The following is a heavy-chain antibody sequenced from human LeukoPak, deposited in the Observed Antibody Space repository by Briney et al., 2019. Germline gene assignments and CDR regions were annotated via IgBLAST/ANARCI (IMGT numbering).Heavy chain of an antibody. V-gene: IGHV3-48*01. CDR3: ERGRSGYRNL. J-gene: IGHJ4*02. CDR1: GFSFSTYS. Sequence: GGSLRLSCAASGFSFSTYSMNWVRQAPGKGLEWVSYISSSSSTIYYADSVKGRFTISRANSKNSLYLQMNILAAEDTALYYCERGRSGYRNLGGQGNVVTVSS. CDR2: ISSSSSTI. D-gene: IGHD5-12*01.